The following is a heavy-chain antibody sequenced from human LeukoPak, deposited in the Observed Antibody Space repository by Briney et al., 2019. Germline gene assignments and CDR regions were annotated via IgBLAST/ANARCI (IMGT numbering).Heavy chain of an antibody. V-gene: IGHV3-30-3*01. CDR1: GFTFSSYA. CDR2: ISYDGSNK. J-gene: IGHJ4*02. D-gene: IGHD3-10*01. Sequence: GGSLRLPCAASGFTFSSYAMSWVRQAPGKGLEWVAVISYDGSNKYYADSVKGRFTISRDNSKNTLYLQMNSLRAEDTAVYYCARVLRTYYYGSGSYGYWGQGTLVTVSS. CDR3: ARVLRTYYYGSGSYGY.